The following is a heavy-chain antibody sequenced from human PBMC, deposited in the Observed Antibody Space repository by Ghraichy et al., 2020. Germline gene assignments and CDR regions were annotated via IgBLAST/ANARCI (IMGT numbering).Heavy chain of an antibody. Sequence: GSLRLSCAASGFTVSSNYMSWVRQAPGKGLEWVSVIYSGGSTYYADSVKGRFTISRDNSKNTLYLQMNSLRAEDTAVYYCARDAATSPYYYYGMDVWGQGTTVTVSS. CDR3: ARDAATSPYYYYGMDV. CDR2: IYSGGST. CDR1: GFTVSSNY. D-gene: IGHD2-15*01. J-gene: IGHJ6*02. V-gene: IGHV3-53*01.